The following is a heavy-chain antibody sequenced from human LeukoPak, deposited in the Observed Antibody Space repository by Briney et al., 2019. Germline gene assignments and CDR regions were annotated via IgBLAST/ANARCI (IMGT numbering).Heavy chain of an antibody. CDR3: ARMSSSWYWFDP. J-gene: IGHJ5*02. Sequence: SETLSLTCTVSGGPISNYYWSWIRQSPGKGREWIGYIYYSGTTNYNPSLKSRVIISVDTSKNQFSLKLSSVTAADTAVYYCARMSSSWYWFDPWGQGTLVTVSS. CDR1: GGPISNYY. CDR2: IYYSGTT. V-gene: IGHV4-59*01. D-gene: IGHD6-13*01.